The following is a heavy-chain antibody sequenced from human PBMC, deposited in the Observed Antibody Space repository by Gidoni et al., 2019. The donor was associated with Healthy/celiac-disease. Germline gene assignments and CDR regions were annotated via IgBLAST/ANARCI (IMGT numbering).Heavy chain of an antibody. CDR3: AKEFAWFGEYDPYYFDY. D-gene: IGHD3-10*01. CDR1: GFTFDDYA. CDR2: ISWKSGSI. V-gene: IGHV3-9*01. Sequence: EVQLVESGGGLVQPGGSLRLSCAASGFTFDDYAQHGVRQAPGKGLEWVSGISWKSGSIVDAESVKGRFTIARDNAKNSLYLQMNSLRAEDTALYYCAKEFAWFGEYDPYYFDYWGQGTLVTVSS. J-gene: IGHJ4*02.